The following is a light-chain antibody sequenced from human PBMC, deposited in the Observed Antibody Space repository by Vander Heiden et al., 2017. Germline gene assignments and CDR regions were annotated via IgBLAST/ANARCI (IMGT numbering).Light chain of an antibody. CDR2: QNT. J-gene: IGLJ1*01. Sequence: SYALTQAPSVSVSPGQTASITCSGDKLGDKYVSWYQQKPGQSPVPVIYQNTKRPSGIPERFSGSNSGNTATLTISGTQALDEADYYCQAWDSSTAHVFGTGTTVTVL. CDR3: QAWDSSTAHV. V-gene: IGLV3-1*01. CDR1: KLGDKY.